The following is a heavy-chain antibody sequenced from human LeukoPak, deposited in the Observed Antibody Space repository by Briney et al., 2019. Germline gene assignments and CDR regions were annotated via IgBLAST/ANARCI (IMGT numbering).Heavy chain of an antibody. CDR3: VRGHTGTIFGAVPVNPLGY. V-gene: IGHV3-74*01. CDR2: VHDNERSA. Sequence: GSLKLSCEGSGFKFNGHWMHWVRQAPGKGLVWGSSVHDNERSASYGDSVRGRFTISKDNARNILYLQMDSLRVEDTAVYYCVRGHTGTIFGAVPVNPLGYWGQGTLVTVSS. J-gene: IGHJ4*02. CDR1: GFKFNGHW. D-gene: IGHD3-3*01.